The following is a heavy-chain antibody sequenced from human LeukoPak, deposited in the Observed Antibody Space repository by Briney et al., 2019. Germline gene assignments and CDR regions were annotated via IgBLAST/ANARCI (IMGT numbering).Heavy chain of an antibody. J-gene: IGHJ4*02. CDR3: AKDYGRGTIHY. Sequence: PGGSLRLSCAASGFTFSSYGMHWVRQAPGKGLEWVTFIRYDGRGEYYVDSVKGRFTISRDNSKNTLYLQMNSLRAEDTAVYFCAKDYGRGTIHYWGQGTLVIVSS. D-gene: IGHD3-3*01. CDR2: IRYDGRGE. CDR1: GFTFSSYG. V-gene: IGHV3-30*02.